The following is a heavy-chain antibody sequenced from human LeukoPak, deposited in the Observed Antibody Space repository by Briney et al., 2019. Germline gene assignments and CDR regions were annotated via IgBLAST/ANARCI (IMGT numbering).Heavy chain of an antibody. D-gene: IGHD1-7*01. J-gene: IGHJ4*02. CDR2: IYSSGST. Sequence: SETLSLTCTVSGGSISSYYWSWIRQPPGKGLEWIGYIYSSGSTNYNPSLKSRVTISVDTSKNQFSLKLSSVTAADTAVYYCARTGITGTTPNYWGQGTLVTVSS. CDR3: ARTGITGTTPNY. V-gene: IGHV4-59*01. CDR1: GGSISSYY.